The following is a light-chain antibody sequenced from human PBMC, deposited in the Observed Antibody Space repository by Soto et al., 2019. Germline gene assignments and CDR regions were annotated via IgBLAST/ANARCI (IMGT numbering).Light chain of an antibody. CDR1: QSIRTH. CDR3: QKSYSTLWL. J-gene: IGKJ1*01. CDR2: GAS. Sequence: DIQMTQSPSSLSASVGDSVTIPCRASQSIRTHLNWYQQKPGEAPKLLIYGASRLHSGVPSRFSGSGSGTDFPLTISRLQPADFAIDYCQKSYSTLWLFAPGTKVEIK. V-gene: IGKV1-39*01.